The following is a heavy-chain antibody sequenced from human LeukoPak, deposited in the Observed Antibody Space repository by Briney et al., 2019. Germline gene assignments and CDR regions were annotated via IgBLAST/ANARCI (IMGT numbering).Heavy chain of an antibody. D-gene: IGHD1-26*01. Sequence: GGSLRLSCAASGFTVSSNYMSWVRQAPGKGLEWVSVIYSGGSTYYADSVKGRFTISRDNSKNTLYLQMNSLRAEDTAVYYCARGGPGSWGKASDIWGQGTMVTVSS. CDR3: ARGGPGSWGKASDI. V-gene: IGHV3-66*02. CDR2: IYSGGST. CDR1: GFTVSSNY. J-gene: IGHJ3*02.